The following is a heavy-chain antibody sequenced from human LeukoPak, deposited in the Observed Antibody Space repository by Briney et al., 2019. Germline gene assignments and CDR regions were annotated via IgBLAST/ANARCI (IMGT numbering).Heavy chain of an antibody. V-gene: IGHV4-59*08. Sequence: SETLSLTCTVSGASTGSDYWSWIRQPPGKGLEWIAYVYYSGVTSYNPSLKSRVAISIDTSKNQFSLNLTSVTAADTAVYYCARLSLHCSGGSCYRGAFDSWGQGTLVTVSS. J-gene: IGHJ1*01. CDR3: ARLSLHCSGGSCYRGAFDS. CDR1: GASTGSDY. D-gene: IGHD2-15*01. CDR2: VYYSGVT.